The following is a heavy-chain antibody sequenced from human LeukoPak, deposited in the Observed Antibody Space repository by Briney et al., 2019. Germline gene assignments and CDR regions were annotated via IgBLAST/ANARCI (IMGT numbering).Heavy chain of an antibody. Sequence: SETLSLTCTVSIGSISGYYWSWIRQPPGKGLEWIGYIYYRGSTNYNPSLKSRVTISVDTSKNQFSLKLSSVTAADTAVYYCARHLAVAGTGFDYWGQGTLVTVSS. CDR2: IYYRGST. J-gene: IGHJ4*02. CDR3: ARHLAVAGTGFDY. D-gene: IGHD6-13*01. CDR1: IGSISGYY. V-gene: IGHV4-59*08.